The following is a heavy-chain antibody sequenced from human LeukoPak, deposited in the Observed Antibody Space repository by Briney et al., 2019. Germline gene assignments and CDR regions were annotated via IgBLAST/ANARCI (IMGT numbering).Heavy chain of an antibody. D-gene: IGHD1-26*01. CDR3: ARDHYYAFEN. CDR2: IGISSNKT. CDR1: CSNSIDYS. J-gene: IGHJ4*02. V-gene: IGHV3-11*05. Sequence: LSPSCAASCSNSIDYSMNVRRQAPGEGLEWNPHIGISSNKTKDAATVKRQVTIPSDKHSKPRHLQKNIRRVDDTAMYYCARDHYYAFENWGQGTLVTVSS.